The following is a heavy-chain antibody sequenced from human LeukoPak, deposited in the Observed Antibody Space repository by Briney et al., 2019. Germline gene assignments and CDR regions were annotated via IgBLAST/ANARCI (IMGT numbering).Heavy chain of an antibody. CDR3: AKVDRNYNGHAFDI. CDR1: GGSISSGDYY. D-gene: IGHD1-14*01. Sequence: SETLSLTCTVSGGSISSGDYYWSWIRQPPGKGLEWIGYIYYSGSTYYNPSLKSRVTISVDTSKNQFSLKLSSVTAADTAVYYCAKVDRNYNGHAFDIWGQGTMVTVSP. CDR2: IYYSGST. V-gene: IGHV4-30-4*08. J-gene: IGHJ3*02.